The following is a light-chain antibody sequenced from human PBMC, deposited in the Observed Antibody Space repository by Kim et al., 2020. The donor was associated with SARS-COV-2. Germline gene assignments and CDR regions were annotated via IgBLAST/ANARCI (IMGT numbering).Light chain of an antibody. CDR2: WAS. CDR3: QQYYSNPRT. J-gene: IGKJ1*01. CDR1: QSVLYSSNNKNY. V-gene: IGKV4-1*01. Sequence: DIVMTQSTDSLAVSLGERATINCKSSQSVLYSSNNKNYLAWYQQKPGQPPKLLIYWASTRESGVPDRFSGSGSGTDFSLTISSLQAEDVAVYYCQQYYSNPRTFGQGTKVEIK.